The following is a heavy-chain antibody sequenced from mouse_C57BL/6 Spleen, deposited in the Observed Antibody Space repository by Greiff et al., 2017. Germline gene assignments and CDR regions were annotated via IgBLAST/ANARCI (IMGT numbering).Heavy chain of an antibody. CDR3: ARKGNDGYPAFAY. D-gene: IGHD2-3*01. CDR2: IWSGGST. J-gene: IGHJ3*01. CDR1: GFSLTSYG. Sequence: VQLQQSGPGLVQPSPSLSITCTVSGFSLTSYGVHWVRQSPGKGLEWLGVIWSGGSTDYNAAFISRLSISKDNSKSQVFFKMNSLQADDTAIYYCARKGNDGYPAFAYWGQGTLVTVSA. V-gene: IGHV2-2*01.